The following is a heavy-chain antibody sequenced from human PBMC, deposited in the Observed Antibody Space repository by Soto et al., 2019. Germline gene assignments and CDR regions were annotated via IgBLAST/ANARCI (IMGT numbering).Heavy chain of an antibody. V-gene: IGHV3-11*06. CDR2: ISGTSTNT. J-gene: IGHJ5*02. CDR1: GFIFSDYY. CDR3: AGNGDSSDYRGWFDP. Sequence: GGSLRLSCAASGFIFSDYYMSWIRQAPGKELEWVSRISGTSTNTNHADSVKGRFTISRDNSKNTLYLQMNSLRAEDTALYYCAGNGDSSDYRGWFDPWGQGTLVTVSS. D-gene: IGHD3-22*01.